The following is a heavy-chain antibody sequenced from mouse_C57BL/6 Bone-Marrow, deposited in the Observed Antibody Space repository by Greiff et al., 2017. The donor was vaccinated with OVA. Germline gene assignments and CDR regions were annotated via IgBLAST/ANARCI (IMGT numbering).Heavy chain of an antibody. Sequence: EVKLMESGGGLVQSGRSLRLSCAPSGFTFSDFYMEWVRQAPGKGLEWIAASRNKANDYTTEYSASVKGRFIVSRDTSQSILYLQMNALRAEDTAIYYCAREVVGAMDYWGQGTSVTVSS. CDR2: SRNKANDYTT. CDR1: GFTFSDFY. CDR3: AREVVGAMDY. D-gene: IGHD1-1*01. J-gene: IGHJ4*01. V-gene: IGHV7-1*01.